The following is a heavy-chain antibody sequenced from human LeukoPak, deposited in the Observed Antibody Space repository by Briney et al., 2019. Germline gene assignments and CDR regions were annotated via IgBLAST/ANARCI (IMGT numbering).Heavy chain of an antibody. D-gene: IGHD6-6*01. CDR1: GGSISSGDYY. CDR2: IYYSGST. V-gene: IGHV4-30-4*08. CDR3: ARVLKYGSSSNWFDP. J-gene: IGHJ5*02. Sequence: TSQTLSLTCTVSGGSISSGDYYWSWIRQPPGKGLEWIGYIYYSGSTYYNPSLKSRVTISVDTSKNQFSLKLSSVTAADTAVYYCARVLKYGSSSNWFDPWGQGTLVTVSS.